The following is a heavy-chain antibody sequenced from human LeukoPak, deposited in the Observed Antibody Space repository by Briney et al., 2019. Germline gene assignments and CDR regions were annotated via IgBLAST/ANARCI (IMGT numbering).Heavy chain of an antibody. CDR3: ARVPFRYCSSTSCYTANYYYYGMDV. J-gene: IGHJ6*02. CDR2: INHSGST. Sequence: SETLSLTCGVYGGSFSGYYWSWIRQPPGKGLEWIGEINHSGSTNYNPSLKSRVTISVDTSKNQFSLKLSSVTAADTAVYYCARVPFRYCSSTSCYTANYYYYGMDVWGQGTTVTVSS. D-gene: IGHD2-2*02. V-gene: IGHV4-34*01. CDR1: GGSFSGYY.